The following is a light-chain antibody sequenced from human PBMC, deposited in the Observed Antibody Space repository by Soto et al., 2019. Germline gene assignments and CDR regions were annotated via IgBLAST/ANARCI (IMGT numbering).Light chain of an antibody. CDR1: QSVSSSY. CDR2: GAS. Sequence: EILLTQSPCTLASSPGERATLSCRASQSVSSSYLAWYQQKPGQAPRLLMYGASSRATGIPERFSGSGSGTDFTLTISRLEPEDFALYYCQQYGSSPLTFGGGTKVDIK. CDR3: QQYGSSPLT. V-gene: IGKV3-20*01. J-gene: IGKJ4*01.